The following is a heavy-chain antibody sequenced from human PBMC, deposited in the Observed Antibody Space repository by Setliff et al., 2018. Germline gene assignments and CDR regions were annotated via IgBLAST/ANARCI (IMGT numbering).Heavy chain of an antibody. D-gene: IGHD3-10*01. CDR1: GGSISSGVYY. Sequence: SETLSLTCTVSGGSISSGVYYWGLIRQPPGKGLEWIGSIFYSGRTFYNPSLKSRVTISIDKSKNQFSLKLTSVTAADTAVYYCARDVGGEGYFDSWGQGTLVTVSS. CDR2: IFYSGRT. CDR3: ARDVGGEGYFDS. J-gene: IGHJ4*02. V-gene: IGHV4-39*07.